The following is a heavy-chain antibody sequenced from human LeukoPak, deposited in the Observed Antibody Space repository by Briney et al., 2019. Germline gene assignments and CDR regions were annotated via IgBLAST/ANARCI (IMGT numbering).Heavy chain of an antibody. V-gene: IGHV3-53*01. CDR1: EGSFGSNY. CDR3: AKGLERESRLDS. Sequence: ETLRLSCAASEGSFGSNYRTWIRQAPGKGLEWVGVIYSSGSTYYADSVRGRFTISTDNSKNTLYLQMNSLRAEDTALYYCAKGLERESRLDSWGQGTLVTVSS. CDR2: IYSSGST. D-gene: IGHD1-1*01. J-gene: IGHJ4*02.